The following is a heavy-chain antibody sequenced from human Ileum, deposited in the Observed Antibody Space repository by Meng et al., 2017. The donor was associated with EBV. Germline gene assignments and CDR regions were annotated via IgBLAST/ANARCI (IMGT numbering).Heavy chain of an antibody. D-gene: IGHD4-17*01. CDR3: ASGRDYAWHS. J-gene: IGHJ4*02. V-gene: IGHV4-4*02. CDR1: GDSISRNNW. Sequence: QVQRQEAGPGLVKASGTLSLPCAVSGDSISRNNWWSWVRQPPGKGLEWIGEIYHSGSTNYNPSFKSRVTMSVDKSKNQISLNLSSVTAADTAVYYCASGRDYAWHSWGRGTLVTVSS. CDR2: IYHSGST.